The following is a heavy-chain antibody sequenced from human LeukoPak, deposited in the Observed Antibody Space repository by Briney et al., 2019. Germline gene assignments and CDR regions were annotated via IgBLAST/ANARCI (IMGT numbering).Heavy chain of an antibody. CDR1: GGSISSYY. CDR3: ARETSIAAAGTDQYYYSYMDV. D-gene: IGHD6-13*01. V-gene: IGHV4-59*01. Sequence: SETLSLTCTVSGGSISSYYWSWLRQPPGKGLEWIVYIYYSGSTNYNPSLKSRVTISVDTSKNQFSLKLSSVTAADTAVYYCARETSIAAAGTDQYYYSYMDVWGKGTTVSISS. J-gene: IGHJ6*03. CDR2: IYYSGST.